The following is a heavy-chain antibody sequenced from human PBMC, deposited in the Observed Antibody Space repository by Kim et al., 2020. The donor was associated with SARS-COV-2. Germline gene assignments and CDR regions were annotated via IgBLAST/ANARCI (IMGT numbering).Heavy chain of an antibody. CDR1: GFTFSNAW. J-gene: IGHJ4*02. Sequence: GGSLRLSCAASGFTFSNAWMSWVRQAPGKGLEWVGRIKSKTDGGTTDYAAPVKGRFTISRDDSKNTLYLQMNSLKTEDTAVYYCTTSNPTGTTHPGRGRGFDYWGEGTLGTVSS. V-gene: IGHV3-15*01. D-gene: IGHD1-1*01. CDR2: IKSKTDGGTT. CDR3: TTSNPTGTTHPGRGRGFDY.